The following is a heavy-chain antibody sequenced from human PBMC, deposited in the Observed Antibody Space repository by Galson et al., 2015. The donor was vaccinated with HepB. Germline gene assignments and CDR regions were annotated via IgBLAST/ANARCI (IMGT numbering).Heavy chain of an antibody. CDR1: GFDFSNYA. CDR2: ISYDGSSK. CDR3: ARDRPSPSGYFLYFDYGMDV. J-gene: IGHJ6*02. Sequence: SLRLSCAASGFDFSNYAVHWVRQAPGEGLQSVAIISYDGSSKYYADSVKGRFTVSRDSSKNTLYLQMNSLRDEDTAVYYCARDRPSPSGYFLYFDYGMDVWGQGTTITVSS. V-gene: IGHV3-30-3*01. D-gene: IGHD5-12*01.